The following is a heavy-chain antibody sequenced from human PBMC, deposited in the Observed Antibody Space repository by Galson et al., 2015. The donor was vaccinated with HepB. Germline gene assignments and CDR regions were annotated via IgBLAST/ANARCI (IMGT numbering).Heavy chain of an antibody. D-gene: IGHD1-1*01. CDR1: GYSFSTHA. J-gene: IGHJ6*02. CDR2: INAGNGNT. CDR3: ARDQRVPLRSDYRFYGMDV. V-gene: IGHV1-3*01. Sequence: SVKVSCKASGYSFSTHAIHWVRQAPGQRLEWMGWINAGNGNTIHSQRFQGRVTITGDTSASTAYVELRGLRSEDTAMYYCARDQRVPLRSDYRFYGMDVWGQGTTVTVSS.